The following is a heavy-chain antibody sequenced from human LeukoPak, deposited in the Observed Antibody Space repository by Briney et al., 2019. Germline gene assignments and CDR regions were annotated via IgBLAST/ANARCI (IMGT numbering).Heavy chain of an antibody. D-gene: IGHD5-24*01. J-gene: IGHJ4*02. Sequence: PGGSLRLSCEASGFSFSSYWMHWVRQVPGKGLVWVSRIDSDGSRISYVDSVKGRFTIPRDNARHTLYLQMDSLRVEDTAVYYCAGGRDRSQLYFDSWGQGTLVTVSS. CDR1: GFSFSSYW. CDR2: IDSDGSRI. CDR3: AGGRDRSQLYFDS. V-gene: IGHV3-74*01.